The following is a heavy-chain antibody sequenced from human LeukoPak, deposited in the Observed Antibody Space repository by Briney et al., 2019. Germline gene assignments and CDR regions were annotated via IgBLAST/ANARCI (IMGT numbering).Heavy chain of an antibody. J-gene: IGHJ1*01. Sequence: ASETLSLTCTVSGGSIRSSYYYWGWIRQSPGKGLELIGSVHFSGATHYNPSLKSRVAITLDTSKNQFSLKLNSVTAADTAIYYCAKHRMWLVGLESWGQGTLVTVSS. CDR3: AKHRMWLVGLES. CDR2: VHFSGAT. D-gene: IGHD6-19*01. CDR1: GGSIRSSYYY. V-gene: IGHV4-39*01.